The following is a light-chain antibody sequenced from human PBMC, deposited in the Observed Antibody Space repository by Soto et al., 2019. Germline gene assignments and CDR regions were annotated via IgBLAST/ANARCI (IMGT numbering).Light chain of an antibody. V-gene: IGKV1-5*03. CDR2: MAS. J-gene: IGKJ1*01. CDR1: QNISPY. CDR3: QQSNSYPWT. Sequence: IQMTQSPSTLSASAGDRVTITCRASQNISPYLAWYQQKPGKAPKLLIYMASSLQSGVPSRFSGSGSGTEFTVTISSLQPDDFATYYCQQSNSYPWTFGQGTQVDIK.